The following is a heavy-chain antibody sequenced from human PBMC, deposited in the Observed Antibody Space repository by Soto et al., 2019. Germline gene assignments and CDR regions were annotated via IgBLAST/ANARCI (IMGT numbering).Heavy chain of an antibody. J-gene: IGHJ4*02. CDR1: DDSINSDKYY. CDR3: XXXEGXXTXXXXFDF. V-gene: IGHV4-39*01. CDR2: IYYRGNA. Sequence: QLQLQESGPGLVKPSETLSLTCSVSDDSINSDKYYWGWIRQPPGKGLEWIGSIYYRGNAYYNPSLQTRVTISLDKSKSQFSLKLNSVTAADSAVXFXXXXEGXXTXXXXFDFXXXGALVTVSS.